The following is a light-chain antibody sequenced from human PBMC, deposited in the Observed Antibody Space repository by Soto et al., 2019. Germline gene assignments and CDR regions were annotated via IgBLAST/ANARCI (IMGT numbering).Light chain of an antibody. J-gene: IGKJ5*01. CDR3: QQYENLPT. V-gene: IGKV1-33*01. CDR1: QNINSC. CDR2: DAS. Sequence: DIQMTQSPSSLSASVGDRVTITCQASQNINSCLNWYQQKPGRAPKLLIYDASNLEAGVPSRFRGSGSGTDFTFTISRLQPEDIATYYCQQYENLPTLGQGTRLEIK.